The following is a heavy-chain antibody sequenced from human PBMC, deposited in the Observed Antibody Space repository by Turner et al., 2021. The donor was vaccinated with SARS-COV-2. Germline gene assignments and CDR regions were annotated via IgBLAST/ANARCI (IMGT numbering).Heavy chain of an antibody. CDR1: GCSISSSSYY. Sequence: QLQLQESGPGLVKPSETLSLTCSVSGCSISSSSYYWGWIRQPPGKWPELIGSVYYRGNTYYNPSLESRVTISLDTSNNQFSLKLNSVTAADTAVYYCARVKSTVTTYYYYYMDVWGKGTTVTVSS. CDR3: ARVKSTVTTYYYYYMDV. D-gene: IGHD4-4*01. V-gene: IGHV4-39*01. J-gene: IGHJ6*03. CDR2: VYYRGNT.